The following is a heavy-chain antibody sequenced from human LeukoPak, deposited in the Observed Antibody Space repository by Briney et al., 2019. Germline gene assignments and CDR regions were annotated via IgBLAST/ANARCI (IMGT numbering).Heavy chain of an antibody. V-gene: IGHV3-21*01. CDR1: GFTFSSHS. CDR3: ARDFRRHDSSGYYV. D-gene: IGHD3-22*01. Sequence: GGSLRLSCAASGFTFSSHSMNWVRRAPGKGLEWVSSISSSSYIYYADSVKGRFTISRDNAKNSLYLQMNSLRAEDTAVYYCARDFRRHDSSGYYVWGQGTLVTVSS. J-gene: IGHJ4*02. CDR2: ISSSSYI.